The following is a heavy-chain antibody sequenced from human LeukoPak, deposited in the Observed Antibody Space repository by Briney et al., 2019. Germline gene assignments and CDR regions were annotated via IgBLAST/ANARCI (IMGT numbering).Heavy chain of an antibody. CDR3: AREVPTGTSFDY. CDR1: GFTFDDYA. CDR2: ISSSGGPI. D-gene: IGHD4-17*01. J-gene: IGHJ4*02. Sequence: SGGSLRLSCAASGFTFDDYAMHWVRQAPGKGLEWVSYISSSGGPIFYADSVKGRFTISRDNAKNSLFLQMSSLRAEDTAVYYCAREVPTGTSFDYWAQGTLVTVSS. V-gene: IGHV3-48*03.